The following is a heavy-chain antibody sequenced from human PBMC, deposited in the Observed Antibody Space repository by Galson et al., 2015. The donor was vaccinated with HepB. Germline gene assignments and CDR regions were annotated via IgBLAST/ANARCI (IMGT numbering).Heavy chain of an antibody. CDR1: GFTFSSYS. D-gene: IGHD4-17*01. J-gene: IGHJ5*02. CDR2: ISDSSSTI. V-gene: IGHV3-48*02. CDR3: ARGRTVTTARTWWFDP. Sequence: SLRLSCAASGFTFSSYSMNWVRQAPGKGLQWLSYISDSSSTIYYADSVKGRFTISRDNAKNSLYLQMNSLRDEDTAVYYCARGRTVTTARTWWFDPWGQGTLVTVSS.